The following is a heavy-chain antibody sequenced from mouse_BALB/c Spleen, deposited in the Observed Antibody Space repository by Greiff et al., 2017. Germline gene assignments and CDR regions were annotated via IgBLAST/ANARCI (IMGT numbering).Heavy chain of an antibody. CDR3: ARHGTLGRLGYFDY. V-gene: IGHV5-12-2*01. D-gene: IGHD4-1*01. J-gene: IGHJ2*01. CDR2: ISNGGGST. CDR1: GFTFSSYT. Sequence: EVKLMESGGGLVQPGGSLKLSCAASGFTFSSYTMSWVRQTPEKRLEWVAYISNGGGSTYYPDTVKGRFTISRDNAKNTLYLQMSSLKSEDTAMYYCARHGTLGRLGYFDYWGQGTTLTVSS.